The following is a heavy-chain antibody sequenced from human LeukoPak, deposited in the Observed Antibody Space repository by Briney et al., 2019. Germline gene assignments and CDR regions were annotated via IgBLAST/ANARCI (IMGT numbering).Heavy chain of an antibody. CDR3: ARVAAAGPLWGLYYYYGMDV. CDR2: INHSGST. V-gene: IGHV4-34*01. D-gene: IGHD6-13*01. Sequence: PSETLSLTCAVYGGSFSGYYWSWIRQPPGKGLEWIGEINHSGSTNYNPSLKSRVTISVDTSKNQFSLKLSSVTAADTAVYYCARVAAAGPLWGLYYYYGMDVWGQGTTVTVSS. J-gene: IGHJ6*02. CDR1: GGSFSGYY.